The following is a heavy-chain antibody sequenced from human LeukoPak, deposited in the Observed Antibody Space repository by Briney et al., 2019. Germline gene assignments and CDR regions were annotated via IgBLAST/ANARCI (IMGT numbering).Heavy chain of an antibody. CDR1: GYSFTSYW. D-gene: IGHD1-26*01. CDR2: IYPGDSDT. J-gene: IGHJ3*02. Sequence: GESLKISCKGSGYSFTSYWIGWVRQMPGKGLEWMGIIYPGDSDTRYSPSFQGQVTISADKSISTAYLQWSSLKASDTAMYYYARHRPTSNDAFDIWGQGTMVTVSS. V-gene: IGHV5-51*01. CDR3: ARHRPTSNDAFDI.